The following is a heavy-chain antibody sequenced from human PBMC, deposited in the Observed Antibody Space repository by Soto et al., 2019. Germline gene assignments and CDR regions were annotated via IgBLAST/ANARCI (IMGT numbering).Heavy chain of an antibody. CDR2: IIPMVDMA. CDR3: ATNYGSGSTHFDY. CDR1: GDTFSFYT. D-gene: IGHD3-10*01. Sequence: QVQLAQSGAEVKKPGSSVRLSCTASGDTFSFYTISWVRHAPGQGPEWMGRIIPMVDMADYPQKFQGRVTISADKSTSTAYMVLSSLRSDDTAVYFCATNYGSGSTHFDYWGQGTLVTVSS. J-gene: IGHJ4*02. V-gene: IGHV1-69*02.